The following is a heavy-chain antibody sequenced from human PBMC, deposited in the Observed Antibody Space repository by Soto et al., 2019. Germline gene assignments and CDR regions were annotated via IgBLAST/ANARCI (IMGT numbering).Heavy chain of an antibody. Sequence: QDQLVQSGAEVKKPGSSVKVSCKAFGGPFSSHTFSWVRQAPGQGLEWMGRIIPALGTTTYAQKFQGRVTITADESVNTVYMELNSLRTEDTAVYYCARPDFGDYWYFDLWGRGTLVTVSS. J-gene: IGHJ2*01. CDR3: ARPDFGDYWYFDL. D-gene: IGHD4-17*01. CDR2: IIPALGTT. V-gene: IGHV1-69*08. CDR1: GGPFSSHT.